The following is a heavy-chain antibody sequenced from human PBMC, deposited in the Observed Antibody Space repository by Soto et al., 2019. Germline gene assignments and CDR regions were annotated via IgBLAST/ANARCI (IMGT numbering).Heavy chain of an antibody. CDR3: ARDRGDSYGMDV. D-gene: IGHD3-10*01. CDR1: GFTFSDYY. V-gene: IGHV3-11*06. Sequence: GSLRLSCAASGFTFSDYYMSWIRQAPGKGLEWVSYISSSSSYTNYADSVKGRFTISRDNAKNSLYLQMNSLRAEDTAVYYCARDRGDSYGMDVWGQGTTVTVSS. J-gene: IGHJ6*02. CDR2: ISSSSSYT.